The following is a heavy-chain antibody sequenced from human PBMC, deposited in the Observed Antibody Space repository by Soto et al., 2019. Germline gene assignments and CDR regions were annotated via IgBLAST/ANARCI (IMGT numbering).Heavy chain of an antibody. V-gene: IGHV1-8*01. J-gene: IGHJ5*02. CDR3: ARGGEYCSGGSCYSLS. CDR2: MNPNSGNT. D-gene: IGHD2-15*01. Sequence: QVQLVQSGAEVKKPGASVKVSCKASGYTFTSYDINWXXXXXXXXXXXXGWMNPNSGNTGYAQKFQGRVTMTRNTSISTAYMELSSLRSEDTAVXYCARGGEYCSGGSCYSLSWGQGTLVTVSS. CDR1: GYTFTSYD.